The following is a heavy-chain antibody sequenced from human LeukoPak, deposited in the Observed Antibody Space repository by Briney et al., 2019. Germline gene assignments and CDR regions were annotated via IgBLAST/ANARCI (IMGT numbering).Heavy chain of an antibody. D-gene: IGHD3-16*01. J-gene: IGHJ4*02. CDR2: IWYDGSNK. CDR3: ARGGEGPTLPFDY. CDR1: GFTFSSYG. V-gene: IGHV3-33*01. Sequence: GGSLRLSCAASGFTFSSYGMHWVRQAPGKGLEWVAVIWYDGSNKYYADSVKGRFTISRDNSKSTLYLQMNSLRAEDTAVYYCARGGEGPTLPFDYWGQGTLVTVSS.